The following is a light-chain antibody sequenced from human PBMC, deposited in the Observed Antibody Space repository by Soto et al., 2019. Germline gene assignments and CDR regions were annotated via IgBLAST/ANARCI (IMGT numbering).Light chain of an antibody. V-gene: IGKV3-15*01. CDR1: QSVSTN. Sequence: EIVMTQSPATLSVSPGERATLSCRASQSVSTNLGWYQQRPGQAPMLLIYGASTRATGIPARFSGSGSGTEFTLTISSLQSEDFALYYCQQYDYWYTFGQGTKLEIK. CDR2: GAS. CDR3: QQYDYWYT. J-gene: IGKJ2*01.